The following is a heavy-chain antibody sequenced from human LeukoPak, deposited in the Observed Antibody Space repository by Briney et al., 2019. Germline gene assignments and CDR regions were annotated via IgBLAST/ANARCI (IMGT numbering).Heavy chain of an antibody. J-gene: IGHJ6*02. CDR1: GFTFSSYA. CDR3: ARRIAAAGGNYYYYYGMDV. Sequence: GGSLRLSCAASGFTFSSYAMHWVRQAPGKGLEWVAVISYDGSNKYYADSVKGRFTISRDNSKNTLYQQMNSLRAEDTAVYYCARRIAAAGGNYYYYYGMDVWGQGTTVTVSS. D-gene: IGHD6-13*01. V-gene: IGHV3-30-3*01. CDR2: ISYDGSNK.